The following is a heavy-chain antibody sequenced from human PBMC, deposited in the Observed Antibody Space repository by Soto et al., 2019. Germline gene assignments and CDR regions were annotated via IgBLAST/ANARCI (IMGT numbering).Heavy chain of an antibody. CDR2: IRSKANSYAT. V-gene: IGHV3-73*01. D-gene: IGHD2-8*01. CDR3: TLIGSYYYYGMDV. CDR1: GFTFSGSA. J-gene: IGHJ6*02. Sequence: GSLRLSCAASGFTFSGSAMHWVRQASGKGLEWVGRIRSKANSYATAYAASVKGRFTISRDDSKNTAYLQMNSLKTEDTAVYYCTLIGSYYYYGMDVWGQGTTVTVSS.